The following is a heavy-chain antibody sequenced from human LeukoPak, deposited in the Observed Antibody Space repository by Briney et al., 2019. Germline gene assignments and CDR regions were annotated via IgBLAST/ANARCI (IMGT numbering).Heavy chain of an antibody. CDR1: GYTLTELS. CDR2: FDPEDGET. Sequence: ASVKVSCKVSGYTLTELSMHWVRQAPGKGLEWMGGFDPEDGETIYAQKFQGRVTMTTDTFTSTAYMELRSLRSDDTAVFFCARDPKTKTDYYDSSGYYAVDYWGQGTLVTVSS. J-gene: IGHJ4*02. CDR3: ARDPKTKTDYYDSSGYYAVDY. D-gene: IGHD3-22*01. V-gene: IGHV1-24*01.